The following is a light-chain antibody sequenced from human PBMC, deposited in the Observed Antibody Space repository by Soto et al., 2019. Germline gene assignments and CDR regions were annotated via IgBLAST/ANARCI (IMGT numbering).Light chain of an antibody. J-gene: IGKJ1*01. Sequence: EIVLTQSPDTLTLSPGERATLSCRASQSVSSNLAWDQQKPGQAPRLLMYGATSRAKGIPDRFSASRSGADYTLHTSSREPADFAAYYCQQYGSTPPVTFGQGTKVDIK. CDR2: GAT. V-gene: IGKV3-20*01. CDR1: QSVSSN. CDR3: QQYGSTPPVT.